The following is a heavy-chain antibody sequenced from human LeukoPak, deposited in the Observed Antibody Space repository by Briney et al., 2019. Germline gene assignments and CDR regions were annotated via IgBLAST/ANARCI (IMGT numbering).Heavy chain of an antibody. D-gene: IGHD3-22*01. CDR3: ARDSLPYYYDSSGQFDP. CDR1: GGSISSGSYY. J-gene: IGHJ5*02. V-gene: IGHV4-61*02. Sequence: SETLSLXCTVSGGSISSGSYYWSWIRQPAGKGLGWIGRIYTSGSTIYNPSLKSRVTISVDTSKNQFSLKLSSVTAADTAVYYCARDSLPYYYDSSGQFDPWGQGTLVTVSS. CDR2: IYTSGST.